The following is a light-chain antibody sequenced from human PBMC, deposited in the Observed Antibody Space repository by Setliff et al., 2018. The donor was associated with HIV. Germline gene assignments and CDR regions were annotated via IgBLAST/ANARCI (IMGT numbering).Light chain of an antibody. J-gene: IGLJ1*01. Sequence: QSALTQPPSASGSPGQSVTISCTGTSSDVGAYNYVSWYQQHPGKAPKLMIFDVNKRPSGVPDRFSGSKSGNTASLTVSGLQDEDEADYYCSSYAGSNEGVFGTGTKVTVL. V-gene: IGLV2-8*01. CDR2: DVN. CDR1: SSDVGAYNY. CDR3: SSYAGSNEGV.